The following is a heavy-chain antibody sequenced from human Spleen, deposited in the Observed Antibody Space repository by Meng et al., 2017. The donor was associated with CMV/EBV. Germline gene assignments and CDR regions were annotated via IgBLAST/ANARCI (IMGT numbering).Heavy chain of an antibody. CDR1: GFTFSNHW. Sequence: GGSLRLSCAATGFTFSNHWMTWVRQAPGKRLEWVANIKQDGSEKYYGGSVKGRFTISRDNAKNSLYLQMNSLRAEDTAVYYCVRDPDCSSTSCYGDYWGQGTLVTVSS. V-gene: IGHV3-7*01. CDR3: VRDPDCSSTSCYGDY. J-gene: IGHJ4*02. CDR2: IKQDGSEK. D-gene: IGHD2-2*01.